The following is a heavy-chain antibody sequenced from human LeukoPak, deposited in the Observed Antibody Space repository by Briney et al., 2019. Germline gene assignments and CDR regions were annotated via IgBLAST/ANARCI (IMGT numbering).Heavy chain of an antibody. CDR2: ISSSSSYI. V-gene: IGHV3-21*01. D-gene: IGHD4-11*01. J-gene: IGHJ4*02. CDR1: GFTFSSYS. CDR3: ARDPMTTVTPYYFDY. Sequence: KAGGSLRLSCAASGFTFSSYSMNWVRQAPGKGLEWVSSISSSSSYIYYADSVKGRFTISRDNAKNSLYLQMNSLRAEDTAVYYCARDPMTTVTPYYFDYWGQGTLVTVSS.